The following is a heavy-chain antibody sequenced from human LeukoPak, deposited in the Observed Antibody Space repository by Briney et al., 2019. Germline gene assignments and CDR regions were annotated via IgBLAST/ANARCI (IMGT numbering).Heavy chain of an antibody. CDR1: GFPFSSYG. Sequence: GGSLRLSCAASGFPFSSYGMYWVRQTPDKGLQWVAYLRKDATYSNYADSVRGRFTIPRDNSKNTLDLQMSSLRVEDTAVYYCASGAPTRGTLDYWGQGTLVTVSS. CDR3: ASGAPTRGTLDY. J-gene: IGHJ4*02. CDR2: LRKDATYS. V-gene: IGHV3-30*02. D-gene: IGHD3-16*01.